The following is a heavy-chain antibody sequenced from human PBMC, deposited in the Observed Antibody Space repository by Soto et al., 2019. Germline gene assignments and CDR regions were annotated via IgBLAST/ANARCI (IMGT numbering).Heavy chain of an antibody. CDR1: GFTFNNYG. Sequence: PGGSLRLSCAASGFTFNNYGMHWVRQAPGKGLEWVAVIWNDGNGYYYANSVKGRFTISRDNSKNTLYLQMNSLRAEDTAVYYCARLFEGYDFWSGYSNYYYYYGMDVWGQGTTVTVSS. CDR3: ARLFEGYDFWSGYSNYYYYYGMDV. J-gene: IGHJ6*02. CDR2: IWNDGNGY. V-gene: IGHV3-33*01. D-gene: IGHD3-3*01.